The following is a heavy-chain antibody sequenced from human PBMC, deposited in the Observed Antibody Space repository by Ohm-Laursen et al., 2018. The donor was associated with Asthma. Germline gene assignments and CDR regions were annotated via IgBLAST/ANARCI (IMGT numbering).Heavy chain of an antibody. J-gene: IGHJ4*02. CDR1: GFTFSSYW. V-gene: IGHV3-7*02. D-gene: IGHD7-27*01. CDR2: INPDGRET. CDR3: VAWGSENF. Sequence: SLRLSCTASGFTFSSYWMSWVRQAPGKGPEWVANINPDGRETRHVDSVKGRFTISRDNAKDSLSLQMNSLRVEDTAVYYCVAWGSENFWGQGTLVTVS.